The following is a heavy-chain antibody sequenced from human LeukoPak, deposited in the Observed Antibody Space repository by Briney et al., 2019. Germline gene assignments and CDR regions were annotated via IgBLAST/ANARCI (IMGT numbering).Heavy chain of an antibody. CDR3: ARARTFSRLWFGSPLSDFDY. J-gene: IGHJ4*02. V-gene: IGHV3-48*01. D-gene: IGHD3-10*01. Sequence: GGSLRLSCAASGFTFSSYSMNWVRQAPGKGLEWVSYISSSSTIYYADSVKGRFTISRDNAKNSLYLQMNSLRAEDTAVYYCARARTFSRLWFGSPLSDFDYWGQGTLVTVSS. CDR1: GFTFSSYS. CDR2: ISSSSTI.